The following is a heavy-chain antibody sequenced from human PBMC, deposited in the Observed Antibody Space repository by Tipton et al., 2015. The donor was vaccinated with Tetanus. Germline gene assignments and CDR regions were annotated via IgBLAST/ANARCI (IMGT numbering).Heavy chain of an antibody. J-gene: IGHJ5*02. CDR1: GGSISGSNYF. V-gene: IGHV4-31*03. CDR2: IYYSGST. D-gene: IGHD6-6*01. Sequence: TLSLTCSVSGGSISGSNYFWNWIRQQPGKGPEWIGYIYYSGSTHYNPSLKSRVTMSVDTSKNQFSLKLSSVTDADTAVYYCARDQGRGRVVRLNWFDPWGQGTLVTVSS. CDR3: ARDQGRGRVVRLNWFDP.